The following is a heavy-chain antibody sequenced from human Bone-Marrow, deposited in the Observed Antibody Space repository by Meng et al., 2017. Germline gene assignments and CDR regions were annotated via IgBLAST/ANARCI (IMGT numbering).Heavy chain of an antibody. Sequence: GESLKISCAGSGFTFSSYSMNWVRQAPGKGLEWVSSISSSSYIYYADSVKGRFTISRDNAKNSLYLQMNSLRAEDTAVYYCARVSGRGDEHAFDIWGQGTMVTVSS. CDR2: ISSSSYI. CDR1: GFTFSSYS. V-gene: IGHV3-21*01. J-gene: IGHJ3*02. D-gene: IGHD3-10*01. CDR3: ARVSGRGDEHAFDI.